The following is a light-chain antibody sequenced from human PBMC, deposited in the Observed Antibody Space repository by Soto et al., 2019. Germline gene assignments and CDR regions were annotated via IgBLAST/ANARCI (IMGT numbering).Light chain of an antibody. CDR1: QSVSSY. CDR3: QQRSNS. J-gene: IGKJ1*01. V-gene: IGKV3-11*01. CDR2: DAS. Sequence: EIVLTQSLATLSLSPGERATLSCRASQSVSSYLAWYQQKPGQAPRLLIYDASNRATGIPARFSGSGSGTDFTLTISSLEPEDFAVYYCQQRSNSFGQGTKVDIK.